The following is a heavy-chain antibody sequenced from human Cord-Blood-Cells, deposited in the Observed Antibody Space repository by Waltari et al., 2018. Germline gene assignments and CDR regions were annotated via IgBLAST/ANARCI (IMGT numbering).Heavy chain of an antibody. CDR2: MNPNSGNT. D-gene: IGHD2-2*01. CDR1: GYTFTSYD. Sequence: QVQLVQSGAEVKKPGASVKVSCKASGYTFTSYDINWVRQATGQGLEWMGWMNPNSGNTGYAQKFQGRVTITGNTSISTAYMELSSLRSEDTAVHYCARGRYAKGAFDIWGQGTMVTVSS. J-gene: IGHJ3*02. V-gene: IGHV1-8*03. CDR3: ARGRYAKGAFDI.